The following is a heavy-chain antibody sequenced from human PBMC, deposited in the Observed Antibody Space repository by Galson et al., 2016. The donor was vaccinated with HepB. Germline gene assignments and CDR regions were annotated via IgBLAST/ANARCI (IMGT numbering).Heavy chain of an antibody. CDR2: INHSGST. J-gene: IGHJ6*03. CDR3: ARGDHPDYGDYASAYYYMDV. Sequence: SETLSLTCAVYGGSFSGYYWSWIRQPPGKGLEWIGEINHSGSTNYNPSLTSRVTISVDTSKNQFSLKLSSVTAADTAVYYCARGDHPDYGDYASAYYYMDVWGKGTTVTVSS. V-gene: IGHV4-34*01. D-gene: IGHD4-17*01. CDR1: GGSFSGYY.